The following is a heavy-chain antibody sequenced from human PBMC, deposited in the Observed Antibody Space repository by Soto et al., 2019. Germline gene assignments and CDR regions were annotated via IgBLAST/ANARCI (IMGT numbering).Heavy chain of an antibody. Sequence: GGSLRLSCAASGFTFSSYAMSWVRQAPGKGLEWVSAISGSGGSTYYADSVKGRFTIPRDNSKNTLYLQMNSLRAEDTAVYYCAKGIRFEYSSSFWFDPWGQGTLVTVSS. CDR1: GFTFSSYA. CDR2: ISGSGGST. D-gene: IGHD6-6*01. J-gene: IGHJ5*02. V-gene: IGHV3-23*01. CDR3: AKGIRFEYSSSFWFDP.